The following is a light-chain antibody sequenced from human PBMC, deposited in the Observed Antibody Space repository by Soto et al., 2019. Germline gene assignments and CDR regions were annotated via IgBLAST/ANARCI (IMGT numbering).Light chain of an antibody. CDR2: DAS. J-gene: IGKJ5*01. CDR1: QTLTNNY. CDR3: KQYGSSPIT. V-gene: IGKV3-20*01. Sequence: EIMLTQSPGTLSLSAGESATLSCRASQTLTNNYLAWYQQKPGQAPRVLIYDASYRATCIPVRFSGSGSGTDLAITISRLEPDDFAVYSCKQYGSSPITFGQGTRLEMK.